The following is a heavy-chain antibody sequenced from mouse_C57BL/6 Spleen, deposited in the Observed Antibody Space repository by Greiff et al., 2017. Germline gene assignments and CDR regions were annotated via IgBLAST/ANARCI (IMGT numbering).Heavy chain of an antibody. V-gene: IGHV1-76*01. Sequence: VQLQESGAELVRPGASVKLSCKASGYTFTDYYINWVKQRPGQGLEWIARIYPGSGNTYYNEKFKGKATLTAEKSSSTAYMQLSSLTSEDSAVYFCARYVSSYDYAMDYWGQGTSVTVSS. D-gene: IGHD1-1*01. CDR1: GYTFTDYY. J-gene: IGHJ4*01. CDR2: IYPGSGNT. CDR3: ARYVSSYDYAMDY.